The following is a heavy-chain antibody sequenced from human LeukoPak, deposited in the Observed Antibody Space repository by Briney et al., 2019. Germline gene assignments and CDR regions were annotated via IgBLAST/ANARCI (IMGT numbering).Heavy chain of an antibody. V-gene: IGHV3-53*01. CDR1: GFTVGSNY. CDR2: IYSGGST. D-gene: IGHD2-2*01. J-gene: IGHJ4*02. CDR3: ARGFQLVCYFDY. Sequence: GGSLRLSCAASGFTVGSNYMSWVRQAPGKGLEWVSVIYSGGSTYYADSVKGRFTISRDNSKNTLYLQMNSLRAEDTAVYYCARGFQLVCYFDYWGQGTLVTVSS.